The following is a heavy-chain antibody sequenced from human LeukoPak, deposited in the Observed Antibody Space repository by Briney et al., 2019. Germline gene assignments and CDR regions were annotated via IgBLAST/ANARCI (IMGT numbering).Heavy chain of an antibody. CDR3: SRDPSYGRPYFYYMDV. V-gene: IGHV3-11*04. CDR1: GFTFGDYY. CDR2: ISSSSNSI. J-gene: IGHJ6*03. D-gene: IGHD3-10*01. Sequence: GGSLRLSCTASGFTFGDYYMTWIRQAPGKGLEWVSYISSSSNSIYYADSVKGRFTISRDNAKNSLYVQMNSLRAEDTAVYYCSRDPSYGRPYFYYMDVWGKGTTVTVSS.